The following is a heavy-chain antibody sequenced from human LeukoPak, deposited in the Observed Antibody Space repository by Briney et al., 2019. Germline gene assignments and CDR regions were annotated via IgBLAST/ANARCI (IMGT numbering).Heavy chain of an antibody. CDR3: ARATFNYYDSSGYYNY. D-gene: IGHD3-22*01. CDR2: ISSNGGST. CDR1: GFTFSSYA. Sequence: GGSLRLSCAASGFTFSSYAMHWVRQAPGKGLEYVSAISSNGGSTYYANSVKGRFTISRDNSKNKLYLKMGSLRAEDMAVYYCARATFNYYDSSGYYNYWGQGTLVTVSS. V-gene: IGHV3-64*01. J-gene: IGHJ4*02.